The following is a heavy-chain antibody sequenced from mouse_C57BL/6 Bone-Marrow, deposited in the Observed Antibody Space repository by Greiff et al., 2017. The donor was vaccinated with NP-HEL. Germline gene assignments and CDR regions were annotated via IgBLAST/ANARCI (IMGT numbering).Heavy chain of an antibody. D-gene: IGHD2-14*01. J-gene: IGHJ4*01. CDR1: EYEVPSHY. CDR2: INSDGGST. V-gene: IGHV5-2*01. CDR3: ARVRSGYYAMDY. Sequence: EVKLMESGGGLVQPGESLKLSCESTEYEVPSHYMSWVRKTPEKRLELVAAINSDGGSTYYPDTMERRVIISRDKTKKTLYLQLSSLRSEDTALYYCARVRSGYYAMDYWGQGTSVTVSS.